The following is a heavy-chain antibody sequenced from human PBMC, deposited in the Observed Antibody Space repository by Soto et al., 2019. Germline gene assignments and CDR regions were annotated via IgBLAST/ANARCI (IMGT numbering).Heavy chain of an antibody. D-gene: IGHD3-10*01. CDR2: IKQDGSEK. CDR1: GFTFSSYW. Sequence: GGSLRLSCAASGFTFSSYWMSWVRQAPGKGLEWVANIKQDGSEKYYVDSVKGRFTISRDNAKNSLYLQMNSLRAEDTAVYYCAREKLLWFGELLIDRLGGSGAFDIWGQGTMVTVSS. J-gene: IGHJ3*02. V-gene: IGHV3-7*01. CDR3: AREKLLWFGELLIDRLGGSGAFDI.